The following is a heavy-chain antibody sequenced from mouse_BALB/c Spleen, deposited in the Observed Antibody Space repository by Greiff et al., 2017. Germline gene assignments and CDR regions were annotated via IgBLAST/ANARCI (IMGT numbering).Heavy chain of an antibody. J-gene: IGHJ4*01. CDR1: GFNIKDTY. D-gene: IGHD2-1*01. Sequence: EVQLQQSGAELVKPGASVKLSCTASGFNIKDTYMHWVKQRPEQGLEWIGRIDPANGNTKYDPKFQGKATITADTSSNTAYLQLSSLTSEDTAVYYFARVGGNNAMDYWGQGTSVTVSS. CDR2: IDPANGNT. CDR3: ARVGGNNAMDY. V-gene: IGHV14-3*02.